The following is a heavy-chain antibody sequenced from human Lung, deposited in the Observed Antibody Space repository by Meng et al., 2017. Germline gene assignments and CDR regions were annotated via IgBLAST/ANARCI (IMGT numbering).Heavy chain of an antibody. CDR2: VSTYKGNT. Sequence: QDQLVQSGPEVQNPGASVKVSCKASGYTFTTNGMSWVRQAPGQGLEWMGWVSTYKGNTKYAQKFQGRVTMTTERSTSTVYMELRNLRSDDTAFYYCARDRQYSLVSWGQGTLVTVSS. J-gene: IGHJ4*02. V-gene: IGHV1-18*01. CDR3: ARDRQYSLVS. D-gene: IGHD6-6*01. CDR1: GYTFTTNG.